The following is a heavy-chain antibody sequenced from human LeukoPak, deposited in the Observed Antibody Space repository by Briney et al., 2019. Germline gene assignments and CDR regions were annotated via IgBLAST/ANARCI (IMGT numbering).Heavy chain of an antibody. CDR2: INPNSGGT. D-gene: IGHD2-2*01. J-gene: IGHJ4*02. CDR1: GYTFTGYY. V-gene: IGHV1-2*02. Sequence: APVKVSCKASGYTFTGYYMHWVRQAPGQGLEWMGWINPNSGGTNYAQKFQGRVTMTRDTSISTAYMELSRLRSDDTAVYYCARGYCSSTSCYPRPDYWGQGTLVTVSS. CDR3: ARGYCSSTSCYPRPDY.